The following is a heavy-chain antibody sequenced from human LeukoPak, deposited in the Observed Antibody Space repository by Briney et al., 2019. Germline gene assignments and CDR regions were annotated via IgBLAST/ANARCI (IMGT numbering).Heavy chain of an antibody. CDR1: GGSFSGYY. D-gene: IGHD3-22*01. J-gene: IGHJ4*02. V-gene: IGHV4-34*01. Sequence: SETLSLTCAVYGGSFSGYYWSWIRQPPGKGLEWIGEINHSGSTNYNPSLKSRVTISVDTSKNQFSLKLSSVTAADTAVYYCARSRGIYYDSSGYYDYWGQGTLVTVSS. CDR2: INHSGST. CDR3: ARSRGIYYDSSGYYDY.